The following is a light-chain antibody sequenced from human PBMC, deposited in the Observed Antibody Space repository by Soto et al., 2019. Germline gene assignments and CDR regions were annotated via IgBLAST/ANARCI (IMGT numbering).Light chain of an antibody. CDR2: SAS. Sequence: IVLTQSPATLSVSPGERATLSCRASQSVGSNLAWYQQRPGQAPRLLIRSASTRATGIPARFSGSGSGTEFTLTISSLQSEDSAVYYCQQYRNYYTFGQGTKLQIK. CDR1: QSVGSN. V-gene: IGKV3-15*01. J-gene: IGKJ2*01. CDR3: QQYRNYYT.